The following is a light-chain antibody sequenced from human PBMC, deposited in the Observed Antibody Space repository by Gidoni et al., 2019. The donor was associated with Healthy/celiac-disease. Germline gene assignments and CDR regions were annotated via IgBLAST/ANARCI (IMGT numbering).Light chain of an antibody. Sequence: ERATLSCRASQSVSSNLAWYQLKPGQAPRLLIYGASTRATGIPARFSGSGSGTEFTLTISSLQSEDFAVYYCQQYNNWPPLTFGGGTKVEIK. V-gene: IGKV3-15*01. CDR1: QSVSSN. CDR2: GAS. CDR3: QQYNNWPPLT. J-gene: IGKJ4*01.